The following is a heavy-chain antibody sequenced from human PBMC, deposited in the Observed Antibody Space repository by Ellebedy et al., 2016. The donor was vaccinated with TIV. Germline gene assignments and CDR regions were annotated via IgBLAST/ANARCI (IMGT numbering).Heavy chain of an antibody. V-gene: IGHV3-7*01. Sequence: GESLKISXAASGFAFGTFYMGWVRQAPGKGLEWVADIKYDGSAKYYVDSVEGRFTISRDNAENSLFLQMSSLRAEDTAMYYCVRDCGYYRFDHWGQGTLVTVSS. D-gene: IGHD3-3*01. CDR2: IKYDGSAK. J-gene: IGHJ4*02. CDR1: GFAFGTFY. CDR3: VRDCGYYRFDH.